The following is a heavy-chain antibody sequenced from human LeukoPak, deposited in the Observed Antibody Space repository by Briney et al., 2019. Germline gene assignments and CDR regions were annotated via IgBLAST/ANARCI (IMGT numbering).Heavy chain of an antibody. CDR2: IGSAI. Sequence: GGSLRLSCVASGFTFSDYSLNWVRQAPGKGLEWISYIGSAIYYADSVKGRFTISGDISKNTLYLQMNSLRAEDTAVYYCARRWYFDLWGRGTLVTVPS. V-gene: IGHV3-48*01. CDR3: ARRWYFDL. CDR1: GFTFSDYS. J-gene: IGHJ2*01.